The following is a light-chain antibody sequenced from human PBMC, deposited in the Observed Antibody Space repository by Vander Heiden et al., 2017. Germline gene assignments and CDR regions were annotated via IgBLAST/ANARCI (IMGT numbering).Light chain of an antibody. CDR1: QGISSY. Sequence: DIQLTQSPSFRSASVGDRVTITCRASQGISSYLAWYQQKPGKAPKLLIYAASTLQSGVPSRFSGSGSGTEFTLTIISLQPEDFATYYCQQLNSYPPTTFGGGTKVEIK. CDR3: QQLNSYPPTT. V-gene: IGKV1-9*01. J-gene: IGKJ4*01. CDR2: AAS.